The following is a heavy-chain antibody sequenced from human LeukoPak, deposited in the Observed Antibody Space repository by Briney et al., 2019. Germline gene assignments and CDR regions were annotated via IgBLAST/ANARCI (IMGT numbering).Heavy chain of an antibody. CDR3: AREDTNFDY. J-gene: IGHJ4*02. Sequence: ASVKVSSKASGYTFTGYFMHWVRQAPGQGLEWMGWINPNSGGTNYAQKFQGRVTMTSDTSISTAYMELNRLRSDDTAVYYCAREDTNFDYWGQGTLVTVSS. CDR2: INPNSGGT. CDR1: GYTFTGYF. V-gene: IGHV1-2*02.